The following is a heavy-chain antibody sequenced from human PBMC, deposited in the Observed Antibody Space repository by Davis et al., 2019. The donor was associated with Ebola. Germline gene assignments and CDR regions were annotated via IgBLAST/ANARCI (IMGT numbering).Heavy chain of an antibody. CDR1: GFTFSSYW. D-gene: IGHD6-19*01. J-gene: IGHJ6*02. CDR3: TQVVTVAGADV. V-gene: IGHV3-74*01. CDR2: INSDGSST. Sequence: GESLKISCAASGFTFSSYWMHWVRQAPGKGLVWVSRINSDGSSTSYADSVKGRFTISRDNAKNTLYLQMNSLRAEDTAVYYCTQVVTVAGADVWGQGTTVTVSS.